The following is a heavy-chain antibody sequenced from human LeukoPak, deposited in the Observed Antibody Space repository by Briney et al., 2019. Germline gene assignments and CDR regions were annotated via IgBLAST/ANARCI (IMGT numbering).Heavy chain of an antibody. D-gene: IGHD1-1*01. V-gene: IGHV4-59*12. Sequence: KPSETLFLTCTVSGGSISSYYGSWIRQPPEKGLGLVGYIHGNGNTNYNPSLKSRVTISVDTSKNHFSLKLSSVAAADTHVYFCARGGTGPVTSWFDPWGEGPLLPLSS. CDR2: IHGNGNT. CDR3: ARGGTGPVTSWFDP. J-gene: IGHJ5*02. CDR1: GGSISSYY.